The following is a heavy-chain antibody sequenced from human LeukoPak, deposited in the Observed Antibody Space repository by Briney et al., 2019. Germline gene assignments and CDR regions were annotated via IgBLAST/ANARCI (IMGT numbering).Heavy chain of an antibody. D-gene: IGHD3-10*02. CDR1: GFTFSSYS. V-gene: IGHV3-48*04. CDR3: AELGITMIGGV. J-gene: IGHJ6*02. Sequence: PGGSLRLSCAASGFTFSSYSMNWVRQAPGRGLEWVSYITSYSSTIYYADSVKGRFTISRDNAKNSLYLQMNSLRAEDTAVYYCAELGITMIGGVWGQGTTVTISS. CDR2: ITSYSSTI.